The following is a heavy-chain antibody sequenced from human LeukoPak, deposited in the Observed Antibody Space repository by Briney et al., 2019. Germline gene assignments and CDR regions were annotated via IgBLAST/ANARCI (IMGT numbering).Heavy chain of an antibody. V-gene: IGHV4-39*02. Sequence: KPSETPSLTCTVSGGSISSSTYYWGWIRQPPGEGPEWVGTIYYSGSTYYNPSLKSRVTISGDASKNHFSLNLTSMTAADTAVYYCARLPKGLYDYAYWGQGTLVTVSS. CDR2: IYYSGST. J-gene: IGHJ4*02. CDR3: ARLPKGLYDYAY. CDR1: GGSISSSTYY. D-gene: IGHD2/OR15-2a*01.